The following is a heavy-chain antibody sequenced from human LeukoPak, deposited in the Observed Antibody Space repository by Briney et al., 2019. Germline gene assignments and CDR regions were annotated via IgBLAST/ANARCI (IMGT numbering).Heavy chain of an antibody. V-gene: IGHV4-34*01. CDR2: INHSGST. J-gene: IGHJ4*02. Sequence: SETLSLTCAVYGGSFSGYYWSWIRQPPGKGLEWIGEINHSGSTNYNPSLKSRVTISVDTSRNQFSLKLSSVTTADTAVYYCARGPGYSYGYYFDYWGQGTLVTVSS. D-gene: IGHD5-18*01. CDR1: GGSFSGYY. CDR3: ARGPGYSYGYYFDY.